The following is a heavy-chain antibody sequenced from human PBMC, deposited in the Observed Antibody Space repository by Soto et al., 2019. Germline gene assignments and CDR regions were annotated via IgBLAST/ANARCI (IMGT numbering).Heavy chain of an antibody. J-gene: IGHJ3*02. V-gene: IGHV3-30*18. CDR2: ISYDGSNK. Sequence: GGSLRLSCAASGFTFSSYGMHWVRQAPGKGLEWVAVISYDGSNKYYADSVKGRFTISRDNSKNTLYLQMNSLRAEDTAVYYCAKLWGYCSGGSCSGGAHGNALDIWGQGTMVTVSS. CDR3: AKLWGYCSGGSCSGGAHGNALDI. CDR1: GFTFSSYG. D-gene: IGHD2-15*01.